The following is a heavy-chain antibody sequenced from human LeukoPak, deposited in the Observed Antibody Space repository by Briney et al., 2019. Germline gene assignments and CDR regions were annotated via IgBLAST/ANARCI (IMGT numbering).Heavy chain of an antibody. D-gene: IGHD1-1*01. CDR1: GFTFSSYA. V-gene: IGHV3-30*04. CDR3: AKDQLGFDI. J-gene: IGHJ3*02. CDR2: ISYHGSNK. Sequence: GGTLRLSCAASGFTFSSYAMHWVRQAPGKGLEWVAVISYHGSNKYYADPVKGRFTISRDNSKNTLYLQLNSLRAEDTAVYYCAKDQLGFDIWGQGTLVTVS.